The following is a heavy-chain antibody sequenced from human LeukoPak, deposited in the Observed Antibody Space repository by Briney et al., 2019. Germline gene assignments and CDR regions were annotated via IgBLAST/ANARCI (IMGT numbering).Heavy chain of an antibody. CDR3: AKGLDSIVPAAMDY. CDR1: GFTFSSYS. V-gene: IGHV3-21*01. Sequence: GGSLRLSCAASGFTFSSYSMNWVRQAPGKGLEWVSSISSSSSYIYYADSVKGRFTISRDNSKNTLYLQMNSLRAEDTAVYYCAKGLDSIVPAAMDYWGQGTLVTVSS. D-gene: IGHD2-2*01. CDR2: ISSSSSYI. J-gene: IGHJ4*02.